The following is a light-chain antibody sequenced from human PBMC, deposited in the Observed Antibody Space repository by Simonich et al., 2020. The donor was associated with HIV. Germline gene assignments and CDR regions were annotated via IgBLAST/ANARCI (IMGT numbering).Light chain of an antibody. CDR1: TTDVGSYNL. V-gene: IGLV2-23*01. CDR2: EGS. CDR3: CSYAGSSTWV. J-gene: IGLJ3*02. Sequence: QSALTQPASVAGSPGQSITISVTGTTTDVGSYNLVTWYQQHPGKAAKLMIYEGSKRPSGVSHRFSGSKSGNTASLTISGLQAEDEADYYCCSYAGSSTWVFGGGTKLTVL.